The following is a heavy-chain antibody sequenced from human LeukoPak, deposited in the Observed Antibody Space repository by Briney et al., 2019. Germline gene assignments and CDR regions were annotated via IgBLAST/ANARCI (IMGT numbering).Heavy chain of an antibody. J-gene: IGHJ6*02. CDR2: IYYSGST. CDR3: ARVSAVVTQSYYYGMDV. Sequence: PSETLSLTCTVSGGSIRSSYYYWGWIRQHPGKGLEWIGYIYYSGSTYYNPSLKSRVTISVDTSKNQFSLKLSSVTAADTAVYYCARVSAVVTQSYYYGMDVWGQGTTVTVSS. D-gene: IGHD4-23*01. V-gene: IGHV4-31*03. CDR1: GGSIRSSYYY.